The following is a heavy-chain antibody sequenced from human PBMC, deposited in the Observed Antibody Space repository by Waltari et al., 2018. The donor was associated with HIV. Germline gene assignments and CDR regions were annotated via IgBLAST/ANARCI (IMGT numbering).Heavy chain of an antibody. J-gene: IGHJ3*02. Sequence: QVQLVQSGAEVKKPGASVKVSCKDSGSTFTSYGIRRVRQAPGQGLGGMGWISGYNGNTNYAQKLQGRVTMTTDTSTSTAYMELRSLRSDDTAVYYCARDQRKGYCSGGSCYSPAFDIWGQGTMVTVSS. CDR1: GSTFTSYG. CDR2: ISGYNGNT. D-gene: IGHD2-15*01. CDR3: ARDQRKGYCSGGSCYSPAFDI. V-gene: IGHV1-18*01.